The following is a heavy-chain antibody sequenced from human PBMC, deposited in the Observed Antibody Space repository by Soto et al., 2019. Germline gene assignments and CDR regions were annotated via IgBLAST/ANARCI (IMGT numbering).Heavy chain of an antibody. CDR3: ARGRDIVVVVAAYNWFDP. Sequence: QVQLQQWGAGLLKPSETLSLTCAVYGGSFSGYYWSWIRQPPGKGLEWIGEINHSGSTNYNPSLKSRVTIAVDTSKNQLSLKLSSVTAADTAVYYCARGRDIVVVVAAYNWFDPWGQGTLVTVSS. V-gene: IGHV4-34*01. J-gene: IGHJ5*02. CDR2: INHSGST. CDR1: GGSFSGYY. D-gene: IGHD2-15*01.